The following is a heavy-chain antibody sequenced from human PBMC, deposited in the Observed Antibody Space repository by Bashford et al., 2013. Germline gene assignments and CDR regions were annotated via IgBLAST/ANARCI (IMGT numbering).Heavy chain of an antibody. J-gene: IGHJ5*02. CDR3: ARFTVGRGINNRWFDP. CDR1: GYTFINYA. V-gene: IGHV1-18*04. CDR2: ISPYNNNT. D-gene: IGHD3-10*01. Sequence: VASVKVSCKASGYTFINYAISWVRQAPGQGLEWMGWISPYNNNTKSSQKFQGRLTLTTDSSTSTTYMELSNLRPDDTAIYYCARFTVGRGINNRWFDPWGQGTQVTVSS.